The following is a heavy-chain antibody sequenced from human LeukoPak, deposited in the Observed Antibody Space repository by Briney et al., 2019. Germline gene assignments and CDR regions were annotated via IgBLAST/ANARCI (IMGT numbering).Heavy chain of an antibody. CDR2: ISSSGST. V-gene: IGHV4-4*07. CDR1: GGSISSYY. J-gene: IGHJ3*02. Sequence: KTSETLSLTCTVSGGSISSYYWSWIRQPAGKRLEWIGRISSSGSTNYNPSLKSRVTMSVDTSKNQFSLKLSSVTAADAAVYYCARDLRVVVVPAAIRGDAFDIWGQGTMVTVSS. D-gene: IGHD2-2*02. CDR3: ARDLRVVVVPAAIRGDAFDI.